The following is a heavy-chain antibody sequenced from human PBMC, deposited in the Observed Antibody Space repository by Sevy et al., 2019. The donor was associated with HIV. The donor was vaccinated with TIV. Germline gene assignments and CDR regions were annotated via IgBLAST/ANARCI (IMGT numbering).Heavy chain of an antibody. V-gene: IGHV3-30*02. CDR3: ARDKLQTTGSLGDYYYGLDV. CDR2: IWYDGSNK. Sequence: GGSLRLSCAGSGFSFSNYGMHWVRQAPGKGLEWVAIIWYDGSNKYYTASVKGRFTISIDNSKNMLYLQMNGLRAEDTAVYYCARDKLQTTGSLGDYYYGLDVWGQGTRVTVSS. CDR1: GFSFSNYG. J-gene: IGHJ6*02. D-gene: IGHD3-16*01.